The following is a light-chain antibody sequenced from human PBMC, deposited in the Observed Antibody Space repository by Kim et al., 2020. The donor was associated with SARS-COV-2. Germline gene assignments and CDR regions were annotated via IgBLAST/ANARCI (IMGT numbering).Light chain of an antibody. V-gene: IGKV3-20*01. Sequence: LSPGESATLSCRASQSVSSSYLAWYQQKPGQAPRLLIYGASSRAPGIPDRFSDIGSGTDFTLTISRLEPEDFAVYYCQQYGTSPYTFGQGTKLEIK. CDR2: GAS. J-gene: IGKJ2*01. CDR3: QQYGTSPYT. CDR1: QSVSSSY.